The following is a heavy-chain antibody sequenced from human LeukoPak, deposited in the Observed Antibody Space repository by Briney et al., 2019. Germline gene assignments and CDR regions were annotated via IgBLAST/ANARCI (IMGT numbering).Heavy chain of an antibody. Sequence: GGSLRLSCAASGFTFSSYSMNWVRQAPGKGLEWVSSISSSSSYIYYADSVKGRFTISRDNSKSTLFLQMNSLRAEDTAVYYCAKNLNPFDSWGQGILVTVSS. CDR1: GFTFSSYS. CDR2: ISSSSSYI. V-gene: IGHV3-21*04. D-gene: IGHD2/OR15-2a*01. CDR3: AKNLNPFDS. J-gene: IGHJ4*02.